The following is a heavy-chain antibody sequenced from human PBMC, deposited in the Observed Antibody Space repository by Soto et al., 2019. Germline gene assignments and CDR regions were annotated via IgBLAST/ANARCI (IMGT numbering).Heavy chain of an antibody. J-gene: IGHJ4*02. CDR3: ATLPRTIERTPAAIWSFDS. CDR2: INPNSGGT. CDR1: GYTFSGYY. V-gene: IGHV1-2*02. Sequence: GASVKVSCKASGYTFSGYYIHWLRQAPGQGLEWMGWINPNSGGTNYAQKFQGRVTVTRDTPTSTAYMELSSLTSEDTAMYYCATLPRTIERTPAAIWSFDSWGQGTLVTVSS. D-gene: IGHD2-2*01.